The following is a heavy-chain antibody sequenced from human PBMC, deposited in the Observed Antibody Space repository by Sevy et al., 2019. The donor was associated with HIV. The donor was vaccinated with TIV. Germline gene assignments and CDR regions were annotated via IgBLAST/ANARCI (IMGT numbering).Heavy chain of an antibody. Sequence: GGSLRLSCAASGFTFSSYGMHWVRQAPGKGLEWVAVISYDGSNKYYADSVKGRFTISRDNSKNTLYLQMNSLRAEDTAVYYCAKAEVHDSGGYSESAFDIWGQGTMVTVSS. CDR1: GFTFSSYG. CDR3: AKAEVHDSGGYSESAFDI. J-gene: IGHJ3*02. CDR2: ISYDGSNK. D-gene: IGHD3-22*01. V-gene: IGHV3-30*18.